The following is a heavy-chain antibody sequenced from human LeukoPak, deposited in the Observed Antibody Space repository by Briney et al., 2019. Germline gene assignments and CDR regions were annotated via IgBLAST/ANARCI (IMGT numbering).Heavy chain of an antibody. V-gene: IGHV4-4*07. CDR2: IYSTGST. Sequence: SETLSLTCTVSGGSISSYYWSWIRQPAGKGLEWIGRIYSTGSTKYSPSLESRPTMSLDTSKDQFSLKLTSVTAADTAVYYCARGVVVAGLRYYFDSWSQGSLVSVSS. CDR1: GGSISSYY. CDR3: ARGVVVAGLRYYFDS. J-gene: IGHJ4*02. D-gene: IGHD6-19*01.